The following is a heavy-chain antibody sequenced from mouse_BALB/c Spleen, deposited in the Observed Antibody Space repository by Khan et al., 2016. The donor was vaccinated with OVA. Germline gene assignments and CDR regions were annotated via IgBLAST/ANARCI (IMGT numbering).Heavy chain of an antibody. V-gene: IGHV5-6*01. CDR2: ISSGGDYT. J-gene: IGHJ3*01. D-gene: IGHD4-1*01. Sequence: EVELVESGGDLVKPGGSLKLSCAASGFSFSSYSMSWVRQTPDKRLEWVATISSGGDYTYYPDIVKVRFTISRDNAKNTLYLQMSSLKSEDTAMYYCASHLTGSFAYWGQGTLVTVSA. CDR3: ASHLTGSFAY. CDR1: GFSFSSYS.